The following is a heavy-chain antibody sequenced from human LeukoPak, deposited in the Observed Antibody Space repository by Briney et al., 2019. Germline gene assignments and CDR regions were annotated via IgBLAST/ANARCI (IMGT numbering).Heavy chain of an antibody. CDR2: IYHSGNT. V-gene: IGHV4-38-2*01. D-gene: IGHD1-26*01. J-gene: IGHJ2*01. Sequence: KPSETLSLTCAVSGYSISSGYYWVWIRQAPVKGLEYIGSIYHSGNTYYNPSLKSRVTISVDTSKNQLSLKLSSVTAADTAVYYCARVPIMGSGTYSIWYFDLWGRGTLVTVSS. CDR3: ARVPIMGSGTYSIWYFDL. CDR1: GYSISSGYY.